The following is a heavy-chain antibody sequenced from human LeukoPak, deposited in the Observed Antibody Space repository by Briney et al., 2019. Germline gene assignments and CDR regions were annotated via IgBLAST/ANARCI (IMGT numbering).Heavy chain of an antibody. CDR1: RGSISGYY. D-gene: IGHD5-12*01. J-gene: IGHJ3*02. CDR3: ARELGYEEAFDI. Sequence: SETLSLTCTVSRGSISGYYWSWIRQPPGKGLEWIGYIYYSGSTNYNPSLKSRVTISVDTSKNQFSLKLSSVTAVDTAVYYCARELGYEEAFDIWGQGTMVTVSS. V-gene: IGHV4-59*01. CDR2: IYYSGST.